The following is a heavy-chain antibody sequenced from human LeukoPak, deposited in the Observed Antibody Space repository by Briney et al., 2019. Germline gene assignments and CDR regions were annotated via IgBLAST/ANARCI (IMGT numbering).Heavy chain of an antibody. Sequence: PSQTLSLTCTVSGGSISSGGYYWSWIRQHPGKGLEWIGYIYYSGSTYYNPSLKSRVTISVDTSKNQFSLKLSSVTAADTAVYYCARGSSGYYDILTAHPPLLWGQGTLVTVSS. D-gene: IGHD3-9*01. J-gene: IGHJ4*02. CDR1: GGSISSGGYY. CDR2: IYYSGST. V-gene: IGHV4-31*03. CDR3: ARGSSGYYDILTAHPPLL.